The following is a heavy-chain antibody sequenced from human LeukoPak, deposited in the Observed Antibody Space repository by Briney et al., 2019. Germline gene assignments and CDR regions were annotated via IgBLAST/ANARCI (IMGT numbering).Heavy chain of an antibody. CDR2: ISSSGTTI. CDR1: GFTFSDYY. J-gene: IGHJ4*02. CDR3: ARGIRQYAKSYFDY. Sequence: GGSLRLSCAAPGFTFSDYYMSWIRQAPGKGLEWLSYISSSGTTIYYTDSVKGRFTISRDNAKNSLYLQMNSLRAEDTAVYYCARGIRQYAKSYFDYWGQGTLVTVS. D-gene: IGHD4-11*01. V-gene: IGHV3-11*01.